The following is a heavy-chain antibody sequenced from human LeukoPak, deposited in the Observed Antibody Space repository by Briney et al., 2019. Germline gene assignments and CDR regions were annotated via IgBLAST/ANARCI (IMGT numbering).Heavy chain of an antibody. J-gene: IGHJ4*02. V-gene: IGHV3-48*04. CDR1: GFTFRRDS. Sequence: GGSLRLSCAASGFTFRRDSMNWVRLAPGKGLEWISYISYDSAIIYYADSVRGRFTMSRDNAKDSLYLQMHSLRPEDTAVYYCVRDNPRCCGVVPANIDDFWGQGTLVTVSS. CDR3: VRDNPRCCGVVPANIDDF. CDR2: ISYDSAII. D-gene: IGHD2-15*01.